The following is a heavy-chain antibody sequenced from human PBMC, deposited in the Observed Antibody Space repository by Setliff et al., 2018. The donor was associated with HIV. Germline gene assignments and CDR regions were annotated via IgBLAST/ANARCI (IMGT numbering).Heavy chain of an antibody. CDR1: GFTFSSYW. D-gene: IGHD3-16*01. CDR3: GRDIGGAGPTTFDC. CDR2: ISSDAGNI. Sequence: GGSLRLSCAASGFTFSSYWMHWVRQVPGKGLVWVSRISSDAGNIVYADSVKGRFTISRDNAKNTLYLQMNSLRGEDTALYYCGRDIGGAGPTTFDCWGQGTLVTVSS. J-gene: IGHJ4*02. V-gene: IGHV3-74*01.